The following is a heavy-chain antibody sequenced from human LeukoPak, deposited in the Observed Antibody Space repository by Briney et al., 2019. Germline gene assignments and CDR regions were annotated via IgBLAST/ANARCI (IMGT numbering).Heavy chain of an antibody. CDR3: ARVVSMVRGPGFYP. D-gene: IGHD3-10*01. CDR1: GYTFPGYY. V-gene: IGHV1-2*02. Sequence: ASVTVSCKASGYTFPGYYMHWVRQAPGQGLEWMGWINPNSGGTNYAQKFRGRVTMTRDTSISTAYMELSRLRSDDTAVYYCARVVSMVRGPGFYPWGQETLVTVSS. CDR2: INPNSGGT. J-gene: IGHJ5*02.